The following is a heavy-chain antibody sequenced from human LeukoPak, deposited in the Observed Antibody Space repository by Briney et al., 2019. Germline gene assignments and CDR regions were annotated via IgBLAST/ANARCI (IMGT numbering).Heavy chain of an antibody. CDR1: GYTFIGYY. J-gene: IGHJ4*02. Sequence: GASVKVSCKASGYTFIGYYMHWVRQAPGQGLEWMGWINPNSGGTNYAQKFQGWVTMTRDTSISTAYMELSRLRSDDTAVYYYARARIYSSGWYDYWGQGTLVTVSS. CDR3: ARARIYSSGWYDY. V-gene: IGHV1-2*04. D-gene: IGHD6-19*01. CDR2: INPNSGGT.